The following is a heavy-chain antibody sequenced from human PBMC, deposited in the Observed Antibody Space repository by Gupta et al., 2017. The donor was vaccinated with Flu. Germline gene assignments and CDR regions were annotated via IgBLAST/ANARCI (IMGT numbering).Heavy chain of an antibody. J-gene: IGHJ5*02. D-gene: IGHD3-9*01. Sequence: TWNRRPPGKGLEWIGSLYYTGSTYYNPSLKNRVTISVDTSKNQFSLKLNSVTAADTAVYYCAKTGRTSWFDPWGQGSLVTVSS. CDR2: LYYTGST. V-gene: IGHV4-30-4*01. CDR3: AKTGRTSWFDP.